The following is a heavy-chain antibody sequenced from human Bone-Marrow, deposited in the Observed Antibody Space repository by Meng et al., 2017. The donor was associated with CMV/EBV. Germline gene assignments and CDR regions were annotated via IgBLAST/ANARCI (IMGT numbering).Heavy chain of an antibody. CDR1: GFTFSSYA. Sequence: GESLKISCSASGFTFSSYAMTWVRQAPGKGLMWVSRISSDGGDTSYADSVKGRFTISRDNAKNTLYLQMSSLRGEDTAVYYCAVTYYYDTGGYSHYDYWGQGTLVTVSS. CDR2: ISSDGGDT. J-gene: IGHJ4*02. V-gene: IGHV3-74*01. CDR3: AVTYYYDTGGYSHYDY. D-gene: IGHD3-22*01.